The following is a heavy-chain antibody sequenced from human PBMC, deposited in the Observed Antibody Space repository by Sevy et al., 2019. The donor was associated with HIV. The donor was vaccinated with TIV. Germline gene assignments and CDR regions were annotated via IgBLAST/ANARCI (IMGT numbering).Heavy chain of an antibody. Sequence: GGSLRLSCAASGFTFSSYGMHWVRQAPGKGLEWVAVIWYDGSNKYYAYSVKGRFSISRDNSKNRLYLQMNSLRAEDTAVYYCARDGDGEMATINRFDPWGQGTLVTVSS. CDR1: GFTFSSYG. D-gene: IGHD5-12*01. CDR2: IWYDGSNK. J-gene: IGHJ5*02. CDR3: ARDGDGEMATINRFDP. V-gene: IGHV3-33*01.